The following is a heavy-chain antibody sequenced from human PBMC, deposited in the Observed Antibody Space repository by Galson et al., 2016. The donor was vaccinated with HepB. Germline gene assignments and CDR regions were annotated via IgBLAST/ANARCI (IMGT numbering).Heavy chain of an antibody. V-gene: IGHV3-33*01. CDR1: RFTFSRYG. CDR2: IWYDGSNK. D-gene: IGHD6-19*01. J-gene: IGHJ4*02. Sequence: SLRLSCAASRFTFSRYGMHWVRQAPGKGLEWVAGIWYDGSNKYYADSVKGRFTISRDNSKNTLYMQMNSLRAEDTAGYYCAREDPNVAVAALSYWGQGTLVTVSS. CDR3: AREDPNVAVAALSY.